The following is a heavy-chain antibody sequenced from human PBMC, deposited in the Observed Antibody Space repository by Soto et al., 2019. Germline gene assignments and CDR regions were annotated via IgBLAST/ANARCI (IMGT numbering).Heavy chain of an antibody. V-gene: IGHV3-23*01. CDR1: GFTFSSYA. CDR2: ISGSGGST. D-gene: IGHD6-6*01. J-gene: IGHJ5*02. CDR3: AKDVRIAARPSPGGWFDP. Sequence: GGSLRLSCAASGFTFSSYAMSWVRQAPGKGLEWVSAISGSGGSTYYADSVKGRFTISRDNSKNTLYLQMNSLRAEDTAVYYCAKDVRIAARPSPGGWFDPWGQGTLVTVSS.